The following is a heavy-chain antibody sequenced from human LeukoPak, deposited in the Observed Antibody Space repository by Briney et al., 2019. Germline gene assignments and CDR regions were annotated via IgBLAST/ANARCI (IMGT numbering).Heavy chain of an antibody. CDR3: ARGPAQRGLFFTYYFDY. D-gene: IGHD3-16*01. CDR1: GGSFSGYY. V-gene: IGHV4-34*01. CDR2: INHSGST. J-gene: IGHJ4*02. Sequence: SETLSLTCAVYGGSFSGYYWSWIRQPPGKGLEWIGEINHSGSTNYNPSLKSRVTISVDTSKNQFSLKLSSVTAADTAVYYCARGPAQRGLFFTYYFDYWGQGTLVTVSS.